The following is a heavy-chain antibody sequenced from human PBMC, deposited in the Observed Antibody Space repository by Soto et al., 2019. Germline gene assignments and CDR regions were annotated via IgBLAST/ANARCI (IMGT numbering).Heavy chain of an antibody. Sequence: QVQLVQSGAEVKKPGASVKISCKASGYKFTTYAIQWVRQAPGQRPEWMGWINVGNGNTKYSQRFQGRVTITRDTSASTAYIELSSLSSEDTSVYYCATDTTNRRFLTGYQSYFDFWGQGTLVTVSS. CDR1: GYKFTTYA. D-gene: IGHD3-9*01. CDR3: ATDTTNRRFLTGYQSYFDF. V-gene: IGHV1-3*01. CDR2: INVGNGNT. J-gene: IGHJ4*02.